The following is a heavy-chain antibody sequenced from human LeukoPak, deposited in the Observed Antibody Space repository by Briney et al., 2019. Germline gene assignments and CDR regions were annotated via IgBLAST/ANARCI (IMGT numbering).Heavy chain of an antibody. CDR2: INPNSGGT. J-gene: IGHJ3*02. Sequence: ASVKVSCKASGYTFTGYYMHWVRQAPAQGLEWMGRINPNSGGTNYAQKFQGRVTMTRDTSISTAYMELSRLRSDDTAVYYCARDGGSCSSETCYDDAFDIWGQGTMVTVSS. CDR1: GYTFTGYY. D-gene: IGHD2-2*01. V-gene: IGHV1-2*06. CDR3: ARDGGSCSSETCYDDAFDI.